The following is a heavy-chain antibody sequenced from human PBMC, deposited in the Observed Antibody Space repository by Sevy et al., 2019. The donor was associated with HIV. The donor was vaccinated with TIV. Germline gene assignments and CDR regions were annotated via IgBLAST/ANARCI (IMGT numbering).Heavy chain of an antibody. CDR3: VRDYAVAFDH. J-gene: IGHJ4*01. CDR2: IRAENSGT. CDR1: GFDFRTYP. Sequence: GGSLRLSCVASGFDFRTYPMNWVRQAPGKGLEWISNIRAENSGTNYSDSVKGRFTVSRDNAQNSLYLQMNSLRVEDSAVYYCVRDYAVAFDHWGHGVLVTVS. V-gene: IGHV3-48*04. D-gene: IGHD4-17*01.